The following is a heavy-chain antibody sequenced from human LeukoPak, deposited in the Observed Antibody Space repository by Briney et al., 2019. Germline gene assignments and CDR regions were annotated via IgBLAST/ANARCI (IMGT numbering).Heavy chain of an antibody. CDR1: GFTFSTYG. Sequence: GGSLRLSCAASGFTFSTYGMHWVRQVPGKGLEWVSYISSSSSTIYYADSVKGRFTISRDNAKNSLYLQMNSLRAEDTAVYYCARDRENTMTDYYYYGMDVWGQGTTVTVSS. CDR2: ISSSSSTI. V-gene: IGHV3-48*04. J-gene: IGHJ6*02. CDR3: ARDRENTMTDYYYYGMDV. D-gene: IGHD3-22*01.